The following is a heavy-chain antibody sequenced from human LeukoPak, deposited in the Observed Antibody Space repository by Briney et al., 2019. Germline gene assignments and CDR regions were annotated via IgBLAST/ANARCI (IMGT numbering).Heavy chain of an antibody. J-gene: IGHJ4*02. CDR2: IYYSGST. V-gene: IGHV4-30-4*01. Sequence: SQTLSLTCTVSGGSLSSGDYYWGSVRQPPGKGLEWIGYIYYSGSTYYNPSLKSRVTISVDTSKNQFSLKLSSVTAADTAVYYCARAGAIFDYWGQGTLVTVSS. CDR1: GGSLSSGDYY. D-gene: IGHD7-27*01. CDR3: ARAGAIFDY.